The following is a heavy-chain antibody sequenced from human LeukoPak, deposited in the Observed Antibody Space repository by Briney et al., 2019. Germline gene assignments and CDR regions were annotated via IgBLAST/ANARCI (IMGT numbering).Heavy chain of an antibody. J-gene: IGHJ4*02. Sequence: GGSLRLSCTASGSTFSIYAMSWVRQAPGKGLEWVSAISGSGSSTYYAGSVKGRFTISRDNSKNTLYLQMNSLRAEDTAVYYCAKDRGVGVVIILDYWGQGTLVTVSS. CDR3: AKDRGVGVVIILDY. D-gene: IGHD3-3*01. CDR2: ISGSGSST. V-gene: IGHV3-23*01. CDR1: GSTFSIYA.